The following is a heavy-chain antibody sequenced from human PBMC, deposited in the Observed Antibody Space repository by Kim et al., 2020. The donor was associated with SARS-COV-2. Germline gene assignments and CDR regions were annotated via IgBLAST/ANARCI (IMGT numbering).Heavy chain of an antibody. CDR3: AKAAAGTPLFDY. J-gene: IGHJ4*02. D-gene: IGHD6-13*01. Sequence: SYAQKFQGRVTMTRDTSTSTVYMELSSLRSEDTAVYYCAKAAAGTPLFDYWGQGTLVTVSS. V-gene: IGHV1-46*01.